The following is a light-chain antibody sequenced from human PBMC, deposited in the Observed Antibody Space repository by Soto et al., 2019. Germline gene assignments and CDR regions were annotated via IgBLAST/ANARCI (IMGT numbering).Light chain of an antibody. CDR2: EVS. Sequence: QSALTQPASVSGSPGQSITISCTGTSTDVGIYNYVSWYQQRPGKAPKLMIYEVSDRPSGVSDRFSGSKSGNTASLTISGLQAEDEGDYFCSSYTSRGHDVFGTGTKLTVL. J-gene: IGLJ1*01. CDR1: STDVGIYNY. V-gene: IGLV2-14*01. CDR3: SSYTSRGHDV.